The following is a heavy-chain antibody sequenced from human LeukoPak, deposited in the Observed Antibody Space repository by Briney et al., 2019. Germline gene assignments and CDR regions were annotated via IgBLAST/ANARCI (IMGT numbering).Heavy chain of an antibody. V-gene: IGHV3-23*01. CDR1: GFIFSSYA. J-gene: IGHJ4*02. CDR3: AKARAGDITAAFNY. D-gene: IGHD6-13*01. Sequence: GGSLRLSCAASGFIFSSYAMNWVRQAPGKELEWVSGISGSGGNTYYADSVKGRFTISRDNSENTLNLQMNSLRAEDTAIYYCAKARAGDITAAFNYWGQGTLVTVSS. CDR2: ISGSGGNT.